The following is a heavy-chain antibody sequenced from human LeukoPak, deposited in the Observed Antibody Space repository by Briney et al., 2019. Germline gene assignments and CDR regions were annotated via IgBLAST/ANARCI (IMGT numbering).Heavy chain of an antibody. CDR2: IWYDGSIK. Sequence: GGSLRLSCAASGFTFNTYGMNWVRQAPGKGLEWVAVIWYDGSIKYYAESVKGRFTVSRDNSENTLYLQMNSLRAEDTAMYYCANGGATICDNWGQGTLVTVSS. CDR1: GFTFNTYG. J-gene: IGHJ4*02. CDR3: ANGGATICDN. V-gene: IGHV3-33*06. D-gene: IGHD5-12*01.